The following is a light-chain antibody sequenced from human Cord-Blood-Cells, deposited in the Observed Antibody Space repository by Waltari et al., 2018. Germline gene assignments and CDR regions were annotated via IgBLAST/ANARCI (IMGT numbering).Light chain of an antibody. Sequence: QSALTQPASVSGSPGQSITISCTGTSSDVGGYNYVSWYQQHPGKAPKLMIYDVSNRPSGGSNRFSGAKSGNTASLTISGLQAEDEADYYFSSYTSSSTLVFGGGTNLTVL. V-gene: IGLV2-14*01. CDR3: SSYTSSSTLV. CDR1: SSDVGGYNY. J-gene: IGLJ2*01. CDR2: DVS.